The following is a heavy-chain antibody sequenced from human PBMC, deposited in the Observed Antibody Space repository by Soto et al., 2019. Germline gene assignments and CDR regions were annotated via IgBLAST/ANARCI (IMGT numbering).Heavy chain of an antibody. CDR1: GYTFTSYD. CDR3: ARGTGGSSWGDYYYYRDF. V-gene: IGHV1-8*01. D-gene: IGHD6-13*01. Sequence: ASVKVSCKASGYTFTSYDINWVRQANGQGLEWMGWMNPNSGNTGYAQKFQGRDTMTRNTSISTAYMELSSLRHEDTAVYYWARGTGGSSWGDYYYYRDFWGKGTTVTVSS. CDR2: MNPNSGNT. J-gene: IGHJ6*03.